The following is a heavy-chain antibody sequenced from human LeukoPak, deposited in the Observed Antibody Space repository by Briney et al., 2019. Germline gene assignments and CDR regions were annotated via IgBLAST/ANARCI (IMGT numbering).Heavy chain of an antibody. CDR1: GFTFSTYE. V-gene: IGHV3-48*03. J-gene: IGHJ4*02. CDR2: ITGSGSTK. Sequence: PGGSLRLSCAASGFTFSTYEMNWVRQAPGKGLEWLSYITGSGSTKYYADSVRGRFTISRDNSKSSLYLQINSLRAEDTAVYYCARLLDISDHWGQGTLVTVSS. D-gene: IGHD3-22*01. CDR3: ARLLDISDH.